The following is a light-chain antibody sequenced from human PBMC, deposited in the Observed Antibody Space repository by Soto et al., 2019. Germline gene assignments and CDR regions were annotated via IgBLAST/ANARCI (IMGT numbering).Light chain of an antibody. CDR3: ATWDYSLTGEV. Sequence: QSVLTQPPSVSAAPGQKVTISCSGTISKIGNNYVSWYQHLQGTAPKLLIYDNNKRPSGIPDRFSGSKSGTSGTLDITGLQTGDEADYYCATWDYSLTGEVFGGGTKLTVL. CDR2: DNN. V-gene: IGLV1-51*01. J-gene: IGLJ2*01. CDR1: ISKIGNNY.